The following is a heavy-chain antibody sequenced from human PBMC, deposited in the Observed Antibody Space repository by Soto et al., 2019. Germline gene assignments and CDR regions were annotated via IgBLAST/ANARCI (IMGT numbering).Heavy chain of an antibody. CDR1: GAGDTFSNYG. V-gene: IGHV1-69*06. CDR2: TIPAFGTA. CDR3: WRHDKTALPPLDS. J-gene: IGHJ4*02. D-gene: IGHD1-1*01. Sequence: QVHLVQSGAEVKSPGSAVKVSCKVSGAGDTFSNYGLNWMRQAPGQGLEWMGGTIPAFGTANDAQKFQGSVTITADTSTTTAYMELSILRSDDTAVYYCWRHDKTALPPLDSWGQGTLVSVSS.